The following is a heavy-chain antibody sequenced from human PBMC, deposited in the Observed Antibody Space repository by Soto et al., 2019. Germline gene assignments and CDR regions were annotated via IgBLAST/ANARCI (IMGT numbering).Heavy chain of an antibody. CDR3: GREGRGGLRSHSITIQLGYYGMDV. Sequence: GASVKVSCKASGYTFTGYYMHWVRQAPGQGLEWMGWINPNSGGTNYAQKFQGWVTMTRDTSISTAYMELSRLRSDDTAVYYCGREGRGGLRSHSITIQLGYYGMDVWGQGTTVTVSS. V-gene: IGHV1-2*04. CDR1: GYTFTGYY. J-gene: IGHJ6*02. CDR2: INPNSGGT. D-gene: IGHD5-12*01.